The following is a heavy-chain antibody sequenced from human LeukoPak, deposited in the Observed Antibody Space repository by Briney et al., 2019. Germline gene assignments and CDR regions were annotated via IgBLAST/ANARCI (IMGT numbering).Heavy chain of an antibody. D-gene: IGHD3-3*01. CDR1: GGSFSGYY. V-gene: IGHV4-59*10. CDR3: ARYYDFWSLDP. CDR2: IYTSGST. J-gene: IGHJ5*02. Sequence: SETLSLTCAVYGGSFSGYYWSWIRQPAGKGLEWIGRIYTSGSTNYNPSLKSRVTMSVDTSKNQFALKLSSVTAADTAVYYCARYYDFWSLDPWGQGTLVTVSS.